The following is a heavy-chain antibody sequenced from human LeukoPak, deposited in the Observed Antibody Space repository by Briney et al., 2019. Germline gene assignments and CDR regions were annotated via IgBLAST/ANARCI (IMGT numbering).Heavy chain of an antibody. Sequence: KPSETLSLTCTLSGGSISSYYWNWIRQPPGKGLEWIGYISYSGSTNYNPSLKSRVTISSDTSKNQFSLKLSSVTAADTAVYYCARFGIAVRPGDYYFDYWGQGTLVTVSS. D-gene: IGHD6-6*01. CDR2: ISYSGST. V-gene: IGHV4-59*08. CDR3: ARFGIAVRPGDYYFDY. CDR1: GGSISSYY. J-gene: IGHJ4*02.